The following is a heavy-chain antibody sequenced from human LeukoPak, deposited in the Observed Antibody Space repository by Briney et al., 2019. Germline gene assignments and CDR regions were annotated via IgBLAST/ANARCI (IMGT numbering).Heavy chain of an antibody. V-gene: IGHV3-30*02. Sequence: GGSLRLSCAASGFTVSSNYMSWVRQAPGKGLEWVAFIRYDGSNKYYADSVKGRFTISRDNSKNTLYLQMNSLRAEDTAVYYCAKDLQEVWSGPFGAFDIWGQGTMVTVSS. CDR2: IRYDGSNK. CDR3: AKDLQEVWSGPFGAFDI. J-gene: IGHJ3*02. D-gene: IGHD3-3*01. CDR1: GFTVSSNY.